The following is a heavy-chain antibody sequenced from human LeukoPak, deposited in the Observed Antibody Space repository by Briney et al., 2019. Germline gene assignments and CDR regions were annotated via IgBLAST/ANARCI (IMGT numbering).Heavy chain of an antibody. D-gene: IGHD2-2*01. Sequence: APVKLSCKASGYSFTTYYIHWVRQAPGQGLEWMGVINPSGGSTSFAQKFQARLTMTRDTSTSTVYMELSGLSSEDTAVYYCAREIVVVPSAMGFDPWGQGTLVTVSS. CDR3: AREIVVVPSAMGFDP. CDR2: INPSGGST. V-gene: IGHV1-46*01. CDR1: GYSFTTYY. J-gene: IGHJ5*02.